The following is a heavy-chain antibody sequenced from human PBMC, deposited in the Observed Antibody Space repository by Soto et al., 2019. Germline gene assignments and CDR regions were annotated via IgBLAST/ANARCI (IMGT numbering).Heavy chain of an antibody. Sequence: KGLEWVAVISNDGSSQYYADSVKGRFTISRDNSKNTLYLQMNSLSTEDTAVYFCAFFFQAEDGIRDVRSVSAFLLNRSSDL. J-gene: IGHJ2*01. D-gene: IGHD3-10*02. CDR2: ISNDGSSQ. CDR3: AFFFQAEDGIRDVRSVSAFLLNRSSDL. V-gene: IGHV3-30*03.